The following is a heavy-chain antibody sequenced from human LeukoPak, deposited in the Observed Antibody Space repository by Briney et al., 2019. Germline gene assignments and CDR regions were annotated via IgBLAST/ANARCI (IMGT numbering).Heavy chain of an antibody. V-gene: IGHV4-59*08. CDR3: ARQLYCSGGSCYSLDY. J-gene: IGHJ4*02. D-gene: IGHD2-15*01. CDR2: IYYSGST. CDR1: GGSISSYY. Sequence: SETLSLTCTVSGGSISSYYWSWIRQPPGKGLEWIGYIYYSGSTNYNPSLKSRVTISVDTSKNQFSLKLSSVTAANTAVYYCARQLYCSGGSCYSLDYWGQGTLVTVSS.